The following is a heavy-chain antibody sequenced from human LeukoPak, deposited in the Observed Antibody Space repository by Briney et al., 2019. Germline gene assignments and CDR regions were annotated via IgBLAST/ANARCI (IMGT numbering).Heavy chain of an antibody. Sequence: ASVRVSCKASAYRFTSYDMHWVRQTPGQGIEWMGIINPSDGSTSYAQRFQGRVAMTRDTSTTTVYMEVNSLTSEDTAVYFCARDGPTAAPFDYWGQGTLVTVSS. CDR3: ARDGPTAAPFDY. CDR2: INPSDGST. J-gene: IGHJ4*02. D-gene: IGHD2-2*01. CDR1: AYRFTSYD. V-gene: IGHV1-46*01.